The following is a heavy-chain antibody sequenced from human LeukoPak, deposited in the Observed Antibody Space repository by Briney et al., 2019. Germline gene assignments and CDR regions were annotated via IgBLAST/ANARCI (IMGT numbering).Heavy chain of an antibody. J-gene: IGHJ4*02. CDR1: GGSIINTNYY. Sequence: SETLSLTCTVSGGSIINTNYYWDWIRQPPGKGLEWIGTIYYTGSTNYNPSLKSRVTISVDTSKNQFSLKLTSVTAADTAVYYCARVAVGGSLFDYWGQGTLVTVSS. CDR2: IYYTGST. D-gene: IGHD6-19*01. CDR3: ARVAVGGSLFDY. V-gene: IGHV4-39*07.